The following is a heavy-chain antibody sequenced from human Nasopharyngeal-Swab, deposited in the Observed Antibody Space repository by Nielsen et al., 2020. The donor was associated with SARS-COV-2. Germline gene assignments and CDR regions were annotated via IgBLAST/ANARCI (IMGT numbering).Heavy chain of an antibody. CDR3: AREDRWTLTSFYYALDV. CDR2: MYTSGST. D-gene: IGHD3-9*01. V-gene: IGHV4-61*09. CDR1: GVSISSGSYY. J-gene: IGHJ6*02. Sequence: SETLSLTCPVSGVSISSGSYYWSWIRQPAGKGLEWIGHMYTSGSTNYNPSLKSRVAISMDTSKNQFSLRLSSVTAADTAVYYCAREDRWTLTSFYYALDVWGQGSTVTVSS.